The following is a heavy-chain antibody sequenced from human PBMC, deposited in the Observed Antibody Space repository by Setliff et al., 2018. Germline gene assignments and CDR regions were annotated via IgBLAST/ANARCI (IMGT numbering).Heavy chain of an antibody. Sequence: SETLSLTCRVSGGSISSGNYYWGLIRQPPGKGLEWFATIYYSGSTYSNPSLKSRLIISVDAPDNQSSVKLSSVTAADTAVYYCARHKSNGSGSYPSLYMDVWGKGIMVTVSS. J-gene: IGHJ6*03. D-gene: IGHD3-10*01. CDR1: GGSISSGNYY. V-gene: IGHV4-39*01. CDR3: ARHKSNGSGSYPSLYMDV. CDR2: IYYSGST.